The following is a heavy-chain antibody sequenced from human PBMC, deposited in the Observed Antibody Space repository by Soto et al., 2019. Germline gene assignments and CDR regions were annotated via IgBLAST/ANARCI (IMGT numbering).Heavy chain of an antibody. CDR3: ARGDSTDCSNGVCSFFYNHDMDV. D-gene: IGHD2-8*01. Sequence: ASVKVSCKASGYSFTDCHIHWVRQAPGQGLEWLGRINPKSGGTSTAQKFQGWVTMTTVTSISTASMELTRLTSDDTAIYYCARGDSTDCSNGVCSFFYNHDMDVWGQGTTVTVSS. CDR2: INPKSGGT. V-gene: IGHV1-2*04. CDR1: GYSFTDCH. J-gene: IGHJ6*02.